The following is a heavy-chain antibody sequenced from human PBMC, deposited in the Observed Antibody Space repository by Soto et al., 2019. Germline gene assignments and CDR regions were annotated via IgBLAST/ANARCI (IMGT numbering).Heavy chain of an antibody. V-gene: IGHV4-39*01. D-gene: IGHD3-10*01. Sequence: SETLSLTCTVSGGSINSGTYYWGWIRQPPGKGLEWIGSIYNTGSMYYSPSLKSRVTVSIDTPNNRFSLRLSSVTAADTAVYYCVKHGFKYHMDVWGRGNPVTVS. CDR2: IYNTGSM. CDR3: VKHGFKYHMDV. CDR1: GGSINSGTYY. J-gene: IGHJ6*03.